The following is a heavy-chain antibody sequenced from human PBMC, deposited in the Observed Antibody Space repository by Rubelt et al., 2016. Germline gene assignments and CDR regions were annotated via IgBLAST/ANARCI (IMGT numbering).Heavy chain of an antibody. V-gene: IGHV2-26*01. CDR2: IFSNDEK. CDR1: GFSLSNARMG. J-gene: IGHJ6*02. Sequence: QVTLKESGPVLVKPTETLTLTCTVSGFSLSNARMGVSWIRQPPGKALEWLAHIFSNDEKSYSTSLKSRLTISKDTSKSQVVLTMTNMDPVDTATYYCARMKVVVAAMEGEDYYYGMDVWGQGTTVTVSS. CDR3: ARMKVVVAAMEGEDYYYGMDV. D-gene: IGHD2-15*01.